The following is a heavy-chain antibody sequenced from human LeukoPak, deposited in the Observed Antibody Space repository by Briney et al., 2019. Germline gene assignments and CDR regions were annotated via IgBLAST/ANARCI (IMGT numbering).Heavy chain of an antibody. J-gene: IGHJ4*02. V-gene: IGHV3-30*02. CDR1: GFTFSSYG. D-gene: IGHD2-2*01. CDR2: IRYDGSNK. CDR3: AKAHNIVVVPAAIDY. Sequence: PGGSLRLSCAASGFTFSSYGMHWVRQAPGKGLEWVAFIRYDGSNKYYADSVKGRFTISRDNSKNTLYLQMNSLRAEDTAVYYCAKAHNIVVVPAAIDYWGQGTLVTVSS.